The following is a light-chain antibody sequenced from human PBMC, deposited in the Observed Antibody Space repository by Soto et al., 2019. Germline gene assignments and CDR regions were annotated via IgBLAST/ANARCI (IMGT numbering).Light chain of an antibody. CDR2: GAS. CDR1: QSVSSN. V-gene: IGKV3D-15*01. J-gene: IGKJ5*01. CDR3: QQYGSSLSIT. Sequence: IVLTQSPATLSVSPGERATLSCRASQSVSSNLAWHQQRPGQAPRLLIYGASTRATGVPARFSGGGSGTEFTLTISRLEPEDFAVYYCQQYGSSLSITFGQGTRLEIK.